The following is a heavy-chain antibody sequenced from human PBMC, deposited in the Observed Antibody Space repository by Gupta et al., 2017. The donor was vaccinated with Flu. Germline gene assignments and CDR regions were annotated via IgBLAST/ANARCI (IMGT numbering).Heavy chain of an antibody. D-gene: IGHD2-2*01. Sequence: QLQLQESGPGLVKPSETLSLTCTVSGGSISSSSYYWGWIRQPPGKGLEWIGSIYYSGSTYYNPSLKSRVTISVDTSKNQFSLKLSSVTAADTAVYYCARHFYALGQHRWFDPWGQGTLVTVSS. V-gene: IGHV4-39*01. CDR1: GGSISSSSYY. CDR3: ARHFYALGQHRWFDP. J-gene: IGHJ5*02. CDR2: IYYSGST.